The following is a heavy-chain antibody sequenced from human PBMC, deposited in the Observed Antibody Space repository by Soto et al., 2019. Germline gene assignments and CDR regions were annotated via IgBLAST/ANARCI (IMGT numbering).Heavy chain of an antibody. Sequence: GGSLRLSCVGSGFTFSSYAMSWVRQAPGKGLEWVSTISRNGASTRQADSVKGRITISRDNSKNTLYLQMNSLRAEDTAVYFCAKLVGGSASQDFWGKGTTVTVSS. CDR2: ISRNGAST. D-gene: IGHD6-25*01. CDR3: AKLVGGSASQDF. V-gene: IGHV3-23*01. CDR1: GFTFSSYA. J-gene: IGHJ6*04.